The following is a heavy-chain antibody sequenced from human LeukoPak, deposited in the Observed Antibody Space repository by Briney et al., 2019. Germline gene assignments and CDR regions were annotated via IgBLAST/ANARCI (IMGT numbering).Heavy chain of an antibody. J-gene: IGHJ5*02. CDR2: ISAYNGNT. D-gene: IGHD3-3*01. CDR1: GYTFTSYG. CDR3: ARAADFWSGHNWFDP. V-gene: IGHV1-18*01. Sequence: VSVKVSCKASGYTFTSYGISLVRQAPGQGLEWMGWISAYNGNTNYAQKLQGRVTMTTDTSTSTAYMELRSLRSDDTAVYYCARAADFWSGHNWFDPWGQGTLVTVSS.